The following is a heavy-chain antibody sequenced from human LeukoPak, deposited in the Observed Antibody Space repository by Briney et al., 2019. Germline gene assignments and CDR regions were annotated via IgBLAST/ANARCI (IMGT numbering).Heavy chain of an antibody. Sequence: ASVKVSCKASGYTFTSYGISWVRQAPGQGLEWMGWISAYNGNTNYAQKLQGRVTMTTDTSTSTAYMELRSLRSDDTAVYYCARVILGVVIKYYYYMDVWGKGTTVTVSS. J-gene: IGHJ6*03. D-gene: IGHD3-3*01. V-gene: IGHV1-18*01. CDR1: GYTFTSYG. CDR2: ISAYNGNT. CDR3: ARVILGVVIKYYYYMDV.